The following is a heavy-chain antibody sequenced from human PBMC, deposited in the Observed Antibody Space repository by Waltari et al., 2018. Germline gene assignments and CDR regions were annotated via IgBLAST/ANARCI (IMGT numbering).Heavy chain of an antibody. CDR3: ARGGWGFYLDD. J-gene: IGHJ4*02. D-gene: IGHD7-27*01. CDR1: GFTFSSYS. V-gene: IGHV3-21*02. CDR2: ISSSGSYT. Sequence: EVLLVESGGGLVKPGGSLRLSCAASGFTFSSYSMNWVRQAPGKGLEWVSSISSSGSYTHYVDSVKGRFTISRDNAKNSLYRQMNTLRAEDTAVYYCARGGWGFYLDDWGQGTLVTSSS.